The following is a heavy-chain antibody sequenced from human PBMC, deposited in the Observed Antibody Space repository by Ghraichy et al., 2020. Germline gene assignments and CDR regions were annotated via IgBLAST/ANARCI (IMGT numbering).Heavy chain of an antibody. CDR3: ARAAYYDNVFQD. Sequence: GSLRLSCAASGFTFSTYLMSWVRQAPGKGLEWVANIKQEGSEKYYVDSVKGRFTISRDNAKNSLYLQMNSLRVEDTAVYYCARAAYYDNVFQDWGQGTLVTVSS. D-gene: IGHD3-22*01. CDR1: GFTFSTYL. CDR2: IKQEGSEK. V-gene: IGHV3-7*01. J-gene: IGHJ1*01.